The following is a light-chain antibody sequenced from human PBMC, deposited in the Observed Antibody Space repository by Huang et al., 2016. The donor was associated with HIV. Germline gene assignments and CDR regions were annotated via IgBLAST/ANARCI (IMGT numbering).Light chain of an antibody. Sequence: DIQMTQSPSSLSASVGDRVTITCQASQDISKYLNWYQQKPGKAPRALNYDASNLETGVPSRFSGSGSGTYFRLTINSLQPEDIATYYCQQYDNLPITFGQGTRLEIK. CDR3: QQYDNLPIT. CDR1: QDISKY. V-gene: IGKV1-33*01. J-gene: IGKJ5*01. CDR2: DAS.